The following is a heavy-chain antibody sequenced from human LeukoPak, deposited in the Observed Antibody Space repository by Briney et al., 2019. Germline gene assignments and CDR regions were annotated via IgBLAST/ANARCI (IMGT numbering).Heavy chain of an antibody. CDR2: IYSGGST. Sequence: GGSLRLSCAASGFTVSSNYMSWVRQAPGKGLEWVSVIYSGGSTYYADSVKGRFTISRDNSKNTLYLQMNSLRAEDTAVYYCASNMQSPYYFDYWGQGTLVTVSS. CDR3: ASNMQSPYYFDY. J-gene: IGHJ4*02. CDR1: GFTVSSNY. D-gene: IGHD2-2*01. V-gene: IGHV3-66*01.